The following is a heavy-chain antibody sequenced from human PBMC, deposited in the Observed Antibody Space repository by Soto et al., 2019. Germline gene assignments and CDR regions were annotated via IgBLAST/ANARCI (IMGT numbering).Heavy chain of an antibody. V-gene: IGHV3-48*02. CDR3: ARDGKGAAYTHGPYYFDY. CDR2: ITSTSSAI. Sequence: PGGSRRLSCAASGCPFSFYSMNWVRQAPGKGLEWISYITSTSSAINYADSVRGRFTISRDNAMRSLFLHMNSLRDEDTAVYYCARDGKGAAYTHGPYYFDYWGQGA. J-gene: IGHJ4*02. CDR1: GCPFSFYS. D-gene: IGHD1-1*01.